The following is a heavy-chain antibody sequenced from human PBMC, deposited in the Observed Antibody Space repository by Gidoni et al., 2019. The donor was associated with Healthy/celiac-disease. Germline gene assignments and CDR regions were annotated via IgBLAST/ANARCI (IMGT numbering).Heavy chain of an antibody. CDR2: ILYDGSNI. V-gene: IGHV3-33*01. J-gene: IGHJ4*02. CDR3: ARDLAEQSVYTRYVPLGDY. CDR1: GCTFSSYG. Sequence: QVQLVESGGGVVQPGRSLGLSCAASGCTFSSYGLHWVRQAPGKGLEGVAVILYDGSNIYYADSVTGRFTFSRDNSKNTLYLQMNSLRAEDTAVYSCARDLAEQSVYTRYVPLGDYWGQGTLVTVSS. D-gene: IGHD2-2*02.